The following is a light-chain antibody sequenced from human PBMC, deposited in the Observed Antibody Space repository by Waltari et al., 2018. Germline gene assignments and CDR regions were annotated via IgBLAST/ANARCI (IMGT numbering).Light chain of an antibody. V-gene: IGKV3-15*01. CDR3: QQYNNWALT. CDR2: GAS. CDR1: QSVSSN. J-gene: IGKJ1*01. Sequence: EIVMTQSPATLSVSPGERATLSCRASQSVSSNLAWYQQKPGQAPRLLIYGASTRATGIPGRFSGSGSGTEFTLTISRLQSEDFEVYYCQQYNNWALTFGQGTKVEIK.